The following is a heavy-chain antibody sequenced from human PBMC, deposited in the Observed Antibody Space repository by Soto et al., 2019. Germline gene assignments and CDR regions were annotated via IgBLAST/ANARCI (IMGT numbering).Heavy chain of an antibody. CDR2: INPNSGDT. Sequence: ASVKVSCKTSGYTFTGYYMHWVRQAPGQGLEWMGWINPNSGDTKYAQKFQGRVTMTRDTSISTAYMELSSLRSDDTAVYFCARDRGAGYYGMDVWGQGTTVTAP. J-gene: IGHJ6*02. CDR3: ARDRGAGYYGMDV. CDR1: GYTFTGYY. D-gene: IGHD3-16*01. V-gene: IGHV1-2*02.